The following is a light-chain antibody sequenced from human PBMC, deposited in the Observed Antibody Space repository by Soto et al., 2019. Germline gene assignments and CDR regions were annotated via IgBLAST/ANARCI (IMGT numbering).Light chain of an antibody. CDR3: QSYDNSNQV. CDR1: SGSIASNY. Sequence: NFMLAQPHSVSESPGKTVTISCTRSSGSIASNYVQWYQQRPGSAPTTVIYEDNQRPSGVPDRFSGSIDSSSNSASLTISGLKTEDEADYYCQSYDNSNQVFGGGTKSPS. V-gene: IGLV6-57*04. J-gene: IGLJ2*01. CDR2: EDN.